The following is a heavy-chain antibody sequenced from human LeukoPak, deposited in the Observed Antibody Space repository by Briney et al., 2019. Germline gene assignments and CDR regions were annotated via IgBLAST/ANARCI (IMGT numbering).Heavy chain of an antibody. CDR1: GGSFSGYY. CDR2: INHSGSP. CDR3: ARRRYGSGGSCYYYYYGMDV. D-gene: IGHD2-15*01. J-gene: IGHJ6*02. Sequence: SETLSLTCAVYGGSFSGYYWSWIRQPPGKGLEWIGEINHSGSPHYNPSLKSRVTISVDTSKNQFSLKLSSVTAADTAVYYCARRRYGSGGSCYYYYYGMDVWGQGTTVTVSS. V-gene: IGHV4-34*01.